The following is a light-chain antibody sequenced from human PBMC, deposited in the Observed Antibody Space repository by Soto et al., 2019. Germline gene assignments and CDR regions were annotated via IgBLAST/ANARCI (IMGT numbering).Light chain of an antibody. V-gene: IGLV1-40*01. J-gene: IGLJ3*02. CDR3: QSYDSSLSGWV. CDR2: GNN. CDR1: SSNIGAGYD. Sequence: QSVLTQPPSVSGATGRRVTISCTGSSSNIGAGYDVHWYQQLPGTAPKLLIYGNNSRPSGVPDRFSGSKSATSDSLAITGLQAEDEAYYYCQSYDSSLSGWVFGGGTKLTV.